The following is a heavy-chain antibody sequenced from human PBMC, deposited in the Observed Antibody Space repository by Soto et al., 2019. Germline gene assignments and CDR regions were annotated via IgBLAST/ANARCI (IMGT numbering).Heavy chain of an antibody. CDR3: ARTPGGFFVGGSGTFDP. CDR2: TYYRSKWYN. D-gene: IGHD3-10*01. J-gene: IGHJ5*02. V-gene: IGHV6-1*01. CDR1: GDSVSSNSAA. Sequence: SQTLSLTCAISGDSVSSNSAAWNWIRQSPSRGLEWLGRTYYRSKWYNDYAVSVKSRITINPDTSKNQFSLQLNSVTPEDTAVYYCARTPGGFFVGGSGTFDPWGQGTMVTVYS.